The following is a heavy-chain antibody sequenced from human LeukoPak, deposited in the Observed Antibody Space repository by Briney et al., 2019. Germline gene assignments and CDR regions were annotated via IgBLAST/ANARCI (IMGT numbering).Heavy chain of an antibody. CDR1: GGSISSGSYD. CDR2: IYTSGST. D-gene: IGHD3-10*01. Sequence: PSETLSLTCTVSGGSISSGSYDWSWIRQPAGKGLEWIGRIYTSGSTNYNPSLKSRVTISVDTSKNQFSLKLSSVTAADTAVYYCARLNYGSYLDYWGQGTLVTVSS. V-gene: IGHV4-61*02. CDR3: ARLNYGSYLDY. J-gene: IGHJ4*02.